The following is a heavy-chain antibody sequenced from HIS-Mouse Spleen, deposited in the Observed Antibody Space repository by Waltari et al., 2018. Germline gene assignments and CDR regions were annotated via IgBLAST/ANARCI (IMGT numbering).Heavy chain of an antibody. CDR1: GGSFSGYY. Sequence: QVQLQQWGAGLLKPSETLSLTCAFYGGSFSGYYWSWIRQPPGKGLEWIGEINHSGSTNYNPSLKSRVTISVDTSKNQFSLKLSSVTAADTAVYYCAGYNWNYGTDYWGQGTLVTVSS. V-gene: IGHV4-34*01. D-gene: IGHD1-7*01. J-gene: IGHJ4*02. CDR2: INHSGST. CDR3: AGYNWNYGTDY.